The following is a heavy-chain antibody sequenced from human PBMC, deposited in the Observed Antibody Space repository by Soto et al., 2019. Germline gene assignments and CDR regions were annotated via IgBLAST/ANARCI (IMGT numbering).Heavy chain of an antibody. CDR2: INPSGGST. V-gene: IGHV1-46*01. CDR1: GYTFTSYY. CDR3: AREQGYYDFWSGYVPDAFDI. D-gene: IGHD3-3*01. Sequence: ASVKVSCKASGYTFTSYYMHWVRQAPGQGLEWMGIINPSGGSTSYAQKFQGRVTMTRDTSTSTVYMELSSLRSEDTAVYYCAREQGYYDFWSGYVPDAFDIWGQGTMVTVS. J-gene: IGHJ3*02.